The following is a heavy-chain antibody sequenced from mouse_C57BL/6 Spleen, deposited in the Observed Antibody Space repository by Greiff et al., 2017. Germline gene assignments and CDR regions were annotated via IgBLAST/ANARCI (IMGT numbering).Heavy chain of an antibody. CDR3: ARGYSNYGAWFAY. D-gene: IGHD2-5*01. Sequence: EVQRVESGPGLVKPSQSLSLTCSVTGYSITSGYYWNWIRQFPGNKLEWMGYISYDGSNNYNPSLKNRISITRDTSKNQFFLKLNSVTTEDTATYYCARGYSNYGAWFAYWGQGTLVTVSA. V-gene: IGHV3-6*01. CDR1: GYSITSGYY. J-gene: IGHJ3*01. CDR2: ISYDGSN.